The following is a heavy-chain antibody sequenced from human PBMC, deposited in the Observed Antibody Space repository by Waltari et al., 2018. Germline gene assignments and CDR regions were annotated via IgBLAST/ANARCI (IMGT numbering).Heavy chain of an antibody. Sequence: EVQLLESGGGLVQPGGSLRLPCSASGFTFSRYVMNWVRQAPGNGREWVSGISGGGTTTDYAGPVRGRFTISRDDSRNTVYLQMNNLRVEDTAIYYCARRILASEYHGMDVWGQGTTVTVSS. CDR1: GFTFSRYV. CDR3: ARRILASEYHGMDV. J-gene: IGHJ6*02. V-gene: IGHV3-23*01. CDR2: ISGGGTTT. D-gene: IGHD2-2*01.